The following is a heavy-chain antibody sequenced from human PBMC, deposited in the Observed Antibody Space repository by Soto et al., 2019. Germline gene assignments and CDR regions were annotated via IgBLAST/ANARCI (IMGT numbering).Heavy chain of an antibody. CDR2: VYFNGNT. D-gene: IGHD3-16*01. J-gene: IGHJ4*02. CDR3: ASVTFGGVVLAH. V-gene: IGHV4-59*01. Sequence: SETLSLTCTVSAAAFSKYYWTWIRQPPGKGLEWIGYVYFNGNTNYNPSLKRRVSISIDTSKNQISLTLNSVTAADTAVYYCASVTFGGVVLAHWGQGTLVTVSS. CDR1: AAAFSKYY.